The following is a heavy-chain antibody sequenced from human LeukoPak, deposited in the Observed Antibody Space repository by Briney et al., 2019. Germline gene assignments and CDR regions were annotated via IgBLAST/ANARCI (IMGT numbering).Heavy chain of an antibody. J-gene: IGHJ5*02. CDR3: ARAYSSSWYSRWFDP. V-gene: IGHV1-18*01. Sequence: ASVKVSCKASGYTFTSYGISLVRQAPGQGLEWMGWISVYNGNTNYAQKLQGRVTMTTDTSTSTAYMELRSLRSDDTAVYYCARAYSSSWYSRWFDPWGQGTLVTVSS. CDR2: ISVYNGNT. CDR1: GYTFTSYG. D-gene: IGHD6-13*01.